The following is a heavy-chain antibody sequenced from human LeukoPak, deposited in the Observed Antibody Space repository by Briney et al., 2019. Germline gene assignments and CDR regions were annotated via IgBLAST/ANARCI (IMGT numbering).Heavy chain of an antibody. V-gene: IGHV4-39*01. CDR3: ARIGLSGDY. CDR1: GGSISSSSYY. CDR2: IYYSGST. Sequence: SETLSLTCTVSGGSISSSSYYWGWIRPPPGTGLGWIGSIYYSGSTYYNPSLKSRVTISVDTSKNQFSLKLSSVTAADTAVYYCARIGLSGDYWGQGTLVTVSS. J-gene: IGHJ4*02. D-gene: IGHD1-26*01.